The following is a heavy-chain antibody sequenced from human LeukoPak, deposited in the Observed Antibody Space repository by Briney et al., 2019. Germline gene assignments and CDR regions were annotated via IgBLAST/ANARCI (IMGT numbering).Heavy chain of an antibody. D-gene: IGHD6-19*01. CDR1: GFSFSSYG. CDR2: IWHDGSAE. J-gene: IGHJ4*02. CDR3: AKDNRGGWSGYFDN. V-gene: IGHV3-33*06. Sequence: PGGSLRLSCAASGFSFSSYGMHWVRQAPGKGLEWVAVIWHDGSAEFYVDSVKGRFSTSRDDSKNTLYLQMNSLRVEDTALYYCAKDNRGGWSGYFDNWGQGTLVTVSS.